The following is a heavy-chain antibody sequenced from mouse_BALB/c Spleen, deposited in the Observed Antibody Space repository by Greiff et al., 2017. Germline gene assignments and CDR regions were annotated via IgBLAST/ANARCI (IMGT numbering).Heavy chain of an antibody. Sequence: VQLKQSGPELVKPGASVKISCKASGYTFTDYNMHWVKQSHGKSLEWIGYIYPYNGGTGYNQKFKSKATLTVDNSSSTAYMELRSLTSEDSAVYYCASYYYGSSYYWYFDVWGAGTTVTVSS. V-gene: IGHV1S29*02. J-gene: IGHJ1*01. CDR2: IYPYNGGT. CDR3: ASYYYGSSYYWYFDV. D-gene: IGHD1-1*01. CDR1: GYTFTDYN.